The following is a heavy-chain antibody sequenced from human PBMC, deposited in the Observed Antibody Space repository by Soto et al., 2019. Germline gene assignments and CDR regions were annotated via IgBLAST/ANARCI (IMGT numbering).Heavy chain of an antibody. D-gene: IGHD1-1*01. CDR2: ISWNSGSI. Sequence: EVQLVESGGGLVQPGRSLRLSCAASGFTFDDYGMHWVRQAPGKGLEWVSGISWNSGSIGYADSVKGRFTISRDNAKNSLYLQMNSLMADDTALYYCAKGRGNWNDGDSFDIWGQGTMVTVSS. V-gene: IGHV3-9*01. J-gene: IGHJ3*02. CDR1: GFTFDDYG. CDR3: AKGRGNWNDGDSFDI.